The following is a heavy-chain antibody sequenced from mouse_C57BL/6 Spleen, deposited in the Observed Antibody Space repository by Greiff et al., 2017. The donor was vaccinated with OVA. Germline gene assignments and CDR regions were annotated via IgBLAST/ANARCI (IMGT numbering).Heavy chain of an antibody. CDR1: GYTFTSYG. D-gene: IGHD2-3*01. V-gene: IGHV1-81*01. CDR3: AGVDDGYHYAMDY. J-gene: IGHJ4*01. Sequence: VQLVESGAELARPGASVKLSCKASGYTFTSYGISWVKQRTGQGLEWIGEIYPRSGNTYYNEKFKGKATLTADKSSSTAYMELRSLTSEDSAVYFCAGVDDGYHYAMDYWGQGTSVTVSS. CDR2: IYPRSGNT.